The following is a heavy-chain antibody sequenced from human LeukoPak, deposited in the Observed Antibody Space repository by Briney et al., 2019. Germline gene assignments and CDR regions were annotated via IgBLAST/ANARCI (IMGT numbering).Heavy chain of an antibody. D-gene: IGHD3-22*01. Sequence: PGRSLRLSCAASGFTFDDYAMHWVRQAPGKGLEWVSAISGSGGSTYYADSVKGRFTISRDNSKNTLYLQMNSLRAEDTAVYYCAKEEYYDSSGYYYVPLDAFDIWGQGTMVTVSS. V-gene: IGHV3-23*01. CDR2: ISGSGGST. CDR3: AKEEYYDSSGYYYVPLDAFDI. CDR1: GFTFDDYA. J-gene: IGHJ3*02.